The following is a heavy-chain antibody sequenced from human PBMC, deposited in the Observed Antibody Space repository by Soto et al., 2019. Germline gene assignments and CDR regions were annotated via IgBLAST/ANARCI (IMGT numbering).Heavy chain of an antibody. D-gene: IGHD6-19*01. V-gene: IGHV1-69*13. J-gene: IGHJ6*02. CDR2: IIPIFGTA. CDR1: VGTFSSYA. Sequence: SVKVSCKDSVGTFSSYAISWVRQAPGQGLEWMGGIIPIFGTANYAQKFQGRVTITADESTSTAYMELSSLRSEDTAVYYCAAPTRRYSSGWYGFGSSNYYYYYGMDVWGQGTTVTVSS. CDR3: AAPTRRYSSGWYGFGSSNYYYYYGMDV.